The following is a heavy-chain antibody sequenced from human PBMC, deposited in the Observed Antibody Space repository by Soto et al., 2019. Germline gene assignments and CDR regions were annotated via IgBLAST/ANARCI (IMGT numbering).Heavy chain of an antibody. CDR1: SGSISNDNW. J-gene: IGHJ6*02. CDR2: IFRSGST. Sequence: QVQLQESGPGLVKPSGTLSLTCAVSSGSISNDNWWNWVRQPPGKGLEWIGEIFRSGSTHYNPSLKSRVTISLDKSTNQFSLYLSSVTAADTDVYYCATNSYYSLGVWGQGTTVTVSS. V-gene: IGHV4-4*02. CDR3: ATNSYYSLGV.